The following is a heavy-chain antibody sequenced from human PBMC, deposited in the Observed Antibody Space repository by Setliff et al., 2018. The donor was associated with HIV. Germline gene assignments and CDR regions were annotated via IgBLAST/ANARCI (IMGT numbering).Heavy chain of an antibody. CDR1: GGTFSNYA. CDR2: IIPIFGSI. V-gene: IGHV1-69*05. J-gene: IGHJ6*02. CDR3: ARVPNQELYFYGMAV. Sequence: RASVKVSCKASGGTFSNYAISWVRQAPGQGLEWMGGIIPIFGSINYDQKFQGRVTITTDESTSTAYMELSSLRSEDTAVYYCARVPNQELYFYGMAVWGQGTTVTVSS. D-gene: IGHD1-7*01.